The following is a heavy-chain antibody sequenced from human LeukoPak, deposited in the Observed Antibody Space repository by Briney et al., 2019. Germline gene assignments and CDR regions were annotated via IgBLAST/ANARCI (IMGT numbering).Heavy chain of an antibody. D-gene: IGHD3-3*02. V-gene: IGHV1-69*04. Sequence: ASVKVSCKASGGTFSSYAISWVRQAPGQGLEWMGRIIPILGIANYAQKFQGRVTITADKSTSTAYMELSSLRAEDTAVYYCAKHGRIFVSYYYYGMDVWGQGTTVTVSS. CDR2: IIPILGIA. CDR3: AKHGRIFVSYYYYGMDV. J-gene: IGHJ6*02. CDR1: GGTFSSYA.